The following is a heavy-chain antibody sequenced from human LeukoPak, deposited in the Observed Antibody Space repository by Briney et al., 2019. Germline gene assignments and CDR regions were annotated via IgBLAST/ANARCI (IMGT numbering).Heavy chain of an antibody. CDR3: ARTGPMVVRGVDPYYYYGMDV. V-gene: IGHV1-2*04. Sequence: ASVKVSCKASGYTFTGYYMHWVRHAPGQGLEWMGWINPNSGGTNYAQKFQGWVTMTRDTSISTAYMELSRLRSDDTAVYYCARTGPMVVRGVDPYYYYGMDVWGQGTTVTVSS. J-gene: IGHJ6*02. CDR1: GYTFTGYY. CDR2: INPNSGGT. D-gene: IGHD3-10*01.